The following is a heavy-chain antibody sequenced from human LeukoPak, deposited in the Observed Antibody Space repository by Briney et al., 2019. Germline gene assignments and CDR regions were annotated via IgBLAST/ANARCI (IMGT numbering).Heavy chain of an antibody. J-gene: IGHJ6*04. Sequence: GGSLRLSCAASGFTFSSYEMNWVRQAPGKGLEWVSYISSSGSTIYYADSVKGRFTISRDNAKNSLYLQMNRLIAEDTAVYYCARAGYCSGGSCYYMSFDIDGWGKGTTVTVSS. CDR2: ISSSGSTI. V-gene: IGHV3-48*03. D-gene: IGHD2-15*01. CDR3: ARAGYCSGGSCYYMSFDIDG. CDR1: GFTFSSYE.